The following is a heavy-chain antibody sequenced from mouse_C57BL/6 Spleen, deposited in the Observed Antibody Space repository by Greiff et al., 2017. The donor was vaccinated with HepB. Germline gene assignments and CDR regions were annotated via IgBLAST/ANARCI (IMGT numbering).Heavy chain of an antibody. D-gene: IGHD2-12*01. V-gene: IGHV5-16*01. CDR1: GFTFSDYY. CDR3: ARLRRRYFDV. J-gene: IGHJ1*03. Sequence: EVKLMESEGGLVQPGSSMKLSCTASGFTFSDYYMAWVRQVPEKGLEWVANINYDGSSTYYLDSLKSRFIISRDNAKNILYLQMSSLKSEDTATYYCARLRRRYFDVWGTGTTVTVSS. CDR2: INYDGSST.